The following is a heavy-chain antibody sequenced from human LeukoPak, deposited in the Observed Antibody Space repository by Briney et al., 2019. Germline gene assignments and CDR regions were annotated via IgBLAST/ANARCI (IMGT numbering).Heavy chain of an antibody. Sequence: SETLSLTCTVSGGSISSNYWSWIRQPPGKGLEWIGYIYYSGSTNYNPSLKSRVTISVDTSKNQFSLKLSSVTAADTAVYYCERGDYSSRFDYWGQGTLVTVSS. V-gene: IGHV4-59*01. CDR1: GGSISSNY. CDR2: IYYSGST. CDR3: ERGDYSSRFDY. J-gene: IGHJ4*02. D-gene: IGHD6-13*01.